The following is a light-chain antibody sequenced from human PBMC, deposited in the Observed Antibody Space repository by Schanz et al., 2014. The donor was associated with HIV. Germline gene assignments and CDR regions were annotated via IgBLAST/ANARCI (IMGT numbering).Light chain of an antibody. J-gene: IGLJ2*01. V-gene: IGLV6-57*04. Sequence: NFMLTQPHSVSESPGKTVTISCTRSSGSIASNYVQWYQQRPGSAPTTVIYEDNQRPSGVPDRFSASKSGTSASLAITGLQAEDEADYYCQSYDSGLSGPVVFGGGTKLTVL. CDR2: EDN. CDR1: SGSIASNY. CDR3: QSYDSGLSGPVV.